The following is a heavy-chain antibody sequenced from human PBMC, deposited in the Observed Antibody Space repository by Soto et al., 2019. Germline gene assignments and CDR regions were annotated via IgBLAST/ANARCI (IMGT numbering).Heavy chain of an antibody. J-gene: IGHJ5*02. CDR3: ARVRGGSCYSAKKCPNWFDP. V-gene: IGHV1-3*01. CDR2: INAGNGNT. Sequence: ASVKVSFKASGYTFTSYAMHWVRQAPGQRLEWMGWINAGNGNTKYSQKFQGRVTITRDTSASTAYMELSSLRSEDTAVYYCARVRGGSCYSAKKCPNWFDPWGQGTLVTVSS. CDR1: GYTFTSYA. D-gene: IGHD2-15*01.